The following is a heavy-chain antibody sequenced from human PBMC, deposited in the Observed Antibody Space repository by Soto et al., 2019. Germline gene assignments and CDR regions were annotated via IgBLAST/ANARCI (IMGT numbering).Heavy chain of an antibody. CDR3: ARESASTDYYDSSGYFIRYDY. CDR1: GYTFTSYG. J-gene: IGHJ4*02. CDR2: ISTNNGNT. D-gene: IGHD3-22*01. V-gene: IGHV1-18*04. Sequence: ASVKVSCKASGYTFTSYGISWVRQAPGQGLEWMGWISTNNGNTNYAQKLQGRVTMTTDTSTSTAYMELRSLRSDDTAVYYCARESASTDYYDSSGYFIRYDYWGQGTLVTVSS.